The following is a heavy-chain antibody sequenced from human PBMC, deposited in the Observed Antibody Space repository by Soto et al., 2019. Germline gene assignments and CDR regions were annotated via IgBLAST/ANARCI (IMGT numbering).Heavy chain of an antibody. V-gene: IGHV4-61*01. D-gene: IGHD3-22*01. Sequence: PSETLSLTCTVSGGSVNSDSYYWSWIRQPPGKRLEWIGSLYYSGSTNYNPSLKSRVTISVDTSKNQFSLRLSSVTAADTAVYYCARHQAITLNTNWFDPWGQGTLVTVS. J-gene: IGHJ5*02. CDR2: LYYSGST. CDR1: GGSVNSDSYY. CDR3: ARHQAITLNTNWFDP.